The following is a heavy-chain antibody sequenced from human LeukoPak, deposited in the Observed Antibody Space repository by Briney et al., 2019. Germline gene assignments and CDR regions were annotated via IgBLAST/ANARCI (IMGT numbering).Heavy chain of an antibody. J-gene: IGHJ3*02. Sequence: GECLKISCKGSGYSFTSYWIGWVRQMPGKGLEWMGIIYPGDSDTRYSPSFQGQVTISADKSISTAYLQWSSLKASDTAMYYCARPVGTVAAQYDAFDIWGQGTMVTVSS. V-gene: IGHV5-51*01. CDR2: IYPGDSDT. CDR3: ARPVGTVAAQYDAFDI. CDR1: GYSFTSYW. D-gene: IGHD6-19*01.